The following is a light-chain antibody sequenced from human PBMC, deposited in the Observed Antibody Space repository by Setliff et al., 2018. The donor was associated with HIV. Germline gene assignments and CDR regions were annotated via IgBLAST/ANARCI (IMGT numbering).Light chain of an antibody. CDR2: EVS. Sequence: LTQPASVSGSPGQSITISCTGTSSDVGSYNLVSWYQQHPGKAPKLMIYEVSKRPSGVSNRFSGSKSGNTASLTISGLQAEDEADYYCCSYASSSTYVFGTGTKVTVL. CDR1: SSDVGSYNL. CDR3: CSYASSSTYV. V-gene: IGLV2-23*02. J-gene: IGLJ1*01.